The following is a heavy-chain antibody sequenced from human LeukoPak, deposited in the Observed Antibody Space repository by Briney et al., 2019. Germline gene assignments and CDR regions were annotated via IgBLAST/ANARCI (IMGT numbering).Heavy chain of an antibody. J-gene: IGHJ6*02. CDR2: NT. CDR1: GYSFNNYG. Sequence: ASVKVSCKASGYSFNNYGITWVRQAPGQGLEWMGYNTNYARKFQGRDTMTTDTSTSTAYMELRSLRSDDTAVYYCARAGNSGNVNLGNYYYGMDVWGQGTTVTVSS. CDR3: ARAGNSGNVNLGNYYYGMDV. D-gene: IGHD5-12*01. V-gene: IGHV1-18*01.